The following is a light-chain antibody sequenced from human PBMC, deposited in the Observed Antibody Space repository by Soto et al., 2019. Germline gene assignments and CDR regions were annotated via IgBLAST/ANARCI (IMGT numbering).Light chain of an antibody. J-gene: IGKJ1*01. V-gene: IGKV1-5*03. CDR1: QPIGDF. CDR3: QQFQTYV. Sequence: DIQLTQSPSTLSASVGDRVTITCRASQPIGDFLAWYQQKPGKAPKLLIDKASRLERWVPSRFSGGGSGTEFTLNISSLQPDDFASYYCQQFQTYVFGQGTKVDIK. CDR2: KAS.